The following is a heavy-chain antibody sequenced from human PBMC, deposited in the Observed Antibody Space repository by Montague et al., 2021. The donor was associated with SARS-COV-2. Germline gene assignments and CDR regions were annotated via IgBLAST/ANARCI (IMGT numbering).Heavy chain of an antibody. CDR3: ASGYSSSWDSFDY. CDR2: INWNGGST. D-gene: IGHD6-13*01. J-gene: IGHJ4*02. CDR1: GFPFDDYG. Sequence: SRRLSCAASGFPFDDYGMSWVRQAPGKGLEWVSGINWNGGSTGYADSVKGRFTIFRDNAKNSLYLQMNSLRAEDTALYYCASGYSSSWDSFDYWGQGTLVTVSS. V-gene: IGHV3-20*04.